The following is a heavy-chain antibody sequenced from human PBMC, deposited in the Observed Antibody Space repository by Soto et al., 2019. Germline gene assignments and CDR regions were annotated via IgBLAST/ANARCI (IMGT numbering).Heavy chain of an antibody. CDR1: GGSVNSDSYY. CDR3: AGESREFRSSGGFDG. J-gene: IGHJ6*02. Sequence: QVQLQESGPGLVKPSEALSLTCTVSGGSVNSDSYYWTWIRQPPGKRLEWIGSLYYSGSTNYNPSLKSRVTISVDTSKHQFSLELSAVTAADTAVYFCAGESREFRSSGGFDGWGQGTTGTVSS. D-gene: IGHD3-10*01. V-gene: IGHV4-61*01. CDR2: LYYSGST.